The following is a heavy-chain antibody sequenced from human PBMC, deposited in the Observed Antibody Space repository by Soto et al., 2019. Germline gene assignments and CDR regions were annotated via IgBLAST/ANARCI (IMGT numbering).Heavy chain of an antibody. J-gene: IGHJ4*02. Sequence: PGGSLRLSSAASGFTLSSYSMHWVRQAPGKGLEWVGVISYDGNKKYYRDSVKGRFSISRDTSNNTVHLQMNSLRPEDTAVYYCARSVAVAGLDYWGQVSLVTVSS. V-gene: IGHV3-30-3*01. CDR1: GFTLSSYS. CDR2: ISYDGNKK. D-gene: IGHD6-19*01. CDR3: ARSVAVAGLDY.